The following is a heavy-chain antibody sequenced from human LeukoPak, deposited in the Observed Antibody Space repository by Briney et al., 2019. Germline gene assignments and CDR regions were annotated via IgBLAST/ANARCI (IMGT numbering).Heavy chain of an antibody. J-gene: IGHJ2*01. CDR3: ARGGTWRGLQLNWYFDL. Sequence: GGSLRLSCAASGFIFTNYFMSWVRQAPGKGLEWVANIKQDGIEKYYVDSVKGRFTISRDNARNSLHLQMNSLSAEDTAVYYCARGGTWRGLQLNWYFDLWGRGTLVTVSS. CDR2: IKQDGIEK. V-gene: IGHV3-7*03. D-gene: IGHD1-1*01. CDR1: GFIFTNYF.